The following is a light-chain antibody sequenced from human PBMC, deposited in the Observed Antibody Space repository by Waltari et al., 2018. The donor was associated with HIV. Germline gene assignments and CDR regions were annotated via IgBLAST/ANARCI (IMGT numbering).Light chain of an antibody. CDR2: DVS. Sequence: HSAPTEPASVSGSAGQSVTISCTGTISAVGGYSYVSWYQQHPGKVPKLMIFDVSNRPSGVSHRFSGSKSGNTASLTISGLQAEDEADYYCSSYTSSSTYVFGTGTKVTVL. J-gene: IGLJ1*01. CDR1: ISAVGGYSY. CDR3: SSYTSSSTYV. V-gene: IGLV2-14*03.